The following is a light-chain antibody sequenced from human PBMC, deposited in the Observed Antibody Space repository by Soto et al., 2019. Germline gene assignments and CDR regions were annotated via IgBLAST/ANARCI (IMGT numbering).Light chain of an antibody. CDR3: CSYAGSSTWV. V-gene: IGLV2-23*02. CDR1: SSDVWSYNL. CDR2: EVS. Sequence: QSALTQPASVSGSPGQSITISCTGTSSDVWSYNLVSWYQQHPDKAPKLIIYEVSKWPSGVSSRFSASKSGNTASLTISGLQSEDEADYYCCSYAGSSTWVFGGGTKLTVL. J-gene: IGLJ3*02.